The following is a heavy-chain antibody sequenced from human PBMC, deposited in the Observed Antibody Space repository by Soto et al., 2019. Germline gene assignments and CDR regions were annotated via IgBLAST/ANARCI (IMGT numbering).Heavy chain of an antibody. J-gene: IGHJ4*02. CDR1: GFTFSSYS. CDR2: ISSSSSYI. D-gene: IGHD2-21*02. V-gene: IGHV3-21*01. Sequence: VQLVESGGGLVKPGGSLRLSCAASGFTFSSYSMNWVRQAPGKGLEWVSSISSSSSYIYYADSVKGRFTISRDNAKNLLYLRMNSLRAEDTAVYYCARAVYGVTPIDYWGQGTLVTVSS. CDR3: ARAVYGVTPIDY.